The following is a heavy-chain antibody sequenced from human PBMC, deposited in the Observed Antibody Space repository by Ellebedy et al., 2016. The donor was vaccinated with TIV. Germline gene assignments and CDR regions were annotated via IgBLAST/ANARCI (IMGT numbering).Heavy chain of an antibody. CDR1: GGTFSSYA. CDR2: IIPIFGTA. Sequence: AASVKVSCKASGGTFSSYAISWVRQAAGQGLEWMGGIIPIFGTANYAQKFQGRVTITADESTSTAYMELSSLRSEDTAVYYCARGYYDYVWGSYRSPYYFDYWGQGTLVTVSS. J-gene: IGHJ4*02. CDR3: ARGYYDYVWGSYRSPYYFDY. D-gene: IGHD3-16*02. V-gene: IGHV1-69*13.